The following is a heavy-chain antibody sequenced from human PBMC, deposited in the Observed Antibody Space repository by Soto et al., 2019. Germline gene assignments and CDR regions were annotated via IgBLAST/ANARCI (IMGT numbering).Heavy chain of an antibody. CDR2: IYYSGST. V-gene: IGHV4-61*01. D-gene: IGHD2-8*01. CDR3: ARHPGVYAFDI. Sequence: SETLSLTCTVSGGSVSSGSYYWSWIRQPPGKGLEWIGYIYYSGSTNYNPSPKSRVTISVDTSKNQFSLKLSSVTAADTAVYYCARHPGVYAFDIWGQGTMVTVSS. CDR1: GGSVSSGSYY. J-gene: IGHJ3*02.